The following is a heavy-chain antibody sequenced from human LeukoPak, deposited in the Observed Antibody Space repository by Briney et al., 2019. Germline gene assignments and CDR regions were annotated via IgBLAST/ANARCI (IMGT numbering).Heavy chain of an antibody. Sequence: SETLSLTCAVSGYSISSGYYWGWIRQPPGKGLEWIGSIYHSGSTYYNPSLKSRVTISVDTSKNQFSLKLSPVTAADTAVYYCARQQQYYDFWSGYYRFDPWGQGTLVTVSS. J-gene: IGHJ5*02. CDR2: IYHSGST. CDR1: GYSISSGYY. CDR3: ARQQQYYDFWSGYYRFDP. V-gene: IGHV4-38-2*01. D-gene: IGHD3-3*01.